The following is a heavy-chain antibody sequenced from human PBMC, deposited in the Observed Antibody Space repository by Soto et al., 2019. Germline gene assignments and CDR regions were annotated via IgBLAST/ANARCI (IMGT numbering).Heavy chain of an antibody. CDR3: ARDAVNDSSGYGMGPFDY. CDR2: IYYSGST. D-gene: IGHD3-22*01. Sequence: QVQLQESGPGLVKPSQTLSLTCTVSGGSISSGGYYWSWIRQHPGKGLEWIGYIYYSGSTYYNPSLKSRVTISVDTSKNQFSLKLSSVTAADTAVYYCARDAVNDSSGYGMGPFDYWGQGTLVTVSS. J-gene: IGHJ4*02. V-gene: IGHV4-31*03. CDR1: GGSISSGGYY.